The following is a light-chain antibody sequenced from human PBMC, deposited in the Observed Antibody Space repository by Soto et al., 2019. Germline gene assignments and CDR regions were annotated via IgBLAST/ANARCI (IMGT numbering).Light chain of an antibody. J-gene: IGKJ1*01. CDR1: QTLTNTY. CDR2: DAS. CDR3: QLYGVSPKT. Sequence: EIVLTQSPGTLSLSPGERATLSCRASQTLTNTYLAWYQHKPGQAPRLLIFDASTRATGIPDRFSGSGSGTDFTLTISRLEPEDFAVYCCQLYGVSPKTFGQGTNVEVK. V-gene: IGKV3-20*01.